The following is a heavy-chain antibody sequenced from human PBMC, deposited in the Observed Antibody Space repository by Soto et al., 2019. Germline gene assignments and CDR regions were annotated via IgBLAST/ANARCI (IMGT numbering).Heavy chain of an antibody. CDR2: ISYNGKYE. CDR1: GFTFSTYT. D-gene: IGHD2-15*01. CDR3: APTPGGAAY. J-gene: IGHJ4*02. Sequence: QVHLVESGGGVVQPGRSLRLSCAASGFTFSTYTMHWVRQAPGKGLEWVADISYNGKYEYYADSVKGRFTISRDTSKRTLYLPMNSLTPEDTAVYYCAPTPGGAAYWGQGTLVTVSS. V-gene: IGHV3-30*04.